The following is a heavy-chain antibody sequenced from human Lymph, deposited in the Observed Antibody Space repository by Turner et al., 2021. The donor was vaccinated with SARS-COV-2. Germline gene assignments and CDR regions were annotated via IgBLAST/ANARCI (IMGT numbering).Heavy chain of an antibody. J-gene: IGHJ6*02. V-gene: IGHV3-53*01. Sequence: EVQLVGPGGGLIQPGGSLRLSCAASGFTVSSNYMNWVRQAPGKGLEWVSLIYSGASTYNADTVKGRFTISRDNSKTTLYLQMTSLRDEDTAIYYCARDLQLDGMYVWGQGTTVTVS. CDR2: IYSGAST. CDR3: ARDLQLDGMYV. CDR1: GFTVSSNY. D-gene: IGHD1-1*01.